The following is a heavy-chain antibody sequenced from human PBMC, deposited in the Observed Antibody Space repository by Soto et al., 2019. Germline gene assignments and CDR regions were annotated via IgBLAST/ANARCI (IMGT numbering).Heavy chain of an antibody. Sequence: PSETLSLTCTVPGGSVTIGTYYWSWIRQPPGKGLEWIGYIYYSGSTNYNPSLKSRVTISVDTSKNQFSLKLSSVTAADTAVYYCARRYGWNFDYWGQGTLVTVSS. J-gene: IGHJ4*02. CDR1: GGSVTIGTYY. CDR2: IYYSGST. V-gene: IGHV4-61*01. D-gene: IGHD6-19*01. CDR3: ARRYGWNFDY.